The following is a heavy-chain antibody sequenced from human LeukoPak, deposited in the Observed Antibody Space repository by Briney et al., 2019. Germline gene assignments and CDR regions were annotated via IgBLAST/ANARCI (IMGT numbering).Heavy chain of an antibody. V-gene: IGHV4-4*02. CDR3: ASARQVRGSSWYRRYFDY. CDR2: IYHSGST. CDR1: GGSISSSNW. Sequence: KPSETLSLTCAVSGGSISSSNWWSWVRQPPGKGLEWIGEIYHSGSTNYNPSLKSRVTISVDKSKNQFSLKLSSVTAADTAVYYCASARQVRGSSWYRRYFDYWGQGTLVTVSS. D-gene: IGHD6-13*01. J-gene: IGHJ4*02.